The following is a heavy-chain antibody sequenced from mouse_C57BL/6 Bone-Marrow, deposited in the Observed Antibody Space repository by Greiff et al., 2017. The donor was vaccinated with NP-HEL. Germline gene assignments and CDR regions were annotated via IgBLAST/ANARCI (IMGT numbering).Heavy chain of an antibody. CDR1: GFTFSSYG. Sequence: VQLKESGGDLVKPGGSLKLSCAASGFTFSSYGMSWVRQTPDKRLEWVATISGGGSYTYSPDSVKGRFTLSRDNAKNTLYLRMSSLKSEDTAIYYCASTYGNSFFYAMDYWGQGTSVTVSS. V-gene: IGHV5-6*01. CDR3: ASTYGNSFFYAMDY. J-gene: IGHJ4*01. D-gene: IGHD2-10*02. CDR2: ISGGGSYT.